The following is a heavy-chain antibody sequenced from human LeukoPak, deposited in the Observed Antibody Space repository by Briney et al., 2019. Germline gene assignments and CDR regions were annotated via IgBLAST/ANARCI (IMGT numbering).Heavy chain of an antibody. CDR1: GFTFSSYG. CDR2: ISYDGSNK. D-gene: IGHD1-26*01. CDR3: AKVSVGAYYYYGMDV. Sequence: GRSLRLSCAASGFTFSSYGMHWVRQAPGKGLGWVAVISYDGSNKYYADSVKGRFTISRDNSKNTLYLQMNSLRAEDTAVYYCAKVSVGAYYYYGMDVWGQGTTVTVSS. V-gene: IGHV3-30*18. J-gene: IGHJ6*02.